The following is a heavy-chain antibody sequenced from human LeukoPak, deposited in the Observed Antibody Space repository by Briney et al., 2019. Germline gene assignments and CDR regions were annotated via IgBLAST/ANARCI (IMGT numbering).Heavy chain of an antibody. CDR2: IYYSGST. J-gene: IGHJ5*02. V-gene: IGHV4-39*01. CDR1: GGSISSSSYY. Sequence: SETLSLTCTVSGGSISSSSYYWGWIRQPPGKGLEWIGSIYYSGSTYYNPSLKSRVTISVDTSKNQFSQKLSSVTAADTAVYYCARMVGSGWYLDWFDPWGQGTLVTVSS. D-gene: IGHD6-19*01. CDR3: ARMVGSGWYLDWFDP.